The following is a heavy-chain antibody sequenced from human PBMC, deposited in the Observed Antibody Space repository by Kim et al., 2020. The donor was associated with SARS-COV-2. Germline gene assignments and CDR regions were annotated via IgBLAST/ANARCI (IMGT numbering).Heavy chain of an antibody. D-gene: IGHD3-10*01. Sequence: SETLSLTCAVYGGSFSGYYWSWIRQPPGKGLEWIGEINHSGSTNYNPSLKSRVTISVDTSKNQFSLKLSSVTAADTAVYYCARESPLWPWGQGTLVTVSS. CDR2: INHSGST. CDR1: GGSFSGYY. J-gene: IGHJ5*02. CDR3: ARESPLWP. V-gene: IGHV4-34*01.